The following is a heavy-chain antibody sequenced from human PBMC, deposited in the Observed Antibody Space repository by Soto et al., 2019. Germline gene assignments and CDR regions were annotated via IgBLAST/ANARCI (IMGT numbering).Heavy chain of an antibody. V-gene: IGHV1-58*02. D-gene: IGHD1-7*01. CDR3: AAHPEDNWNYENVKGPYYYMDV. CDR2: IVVGSGNT. Sequence: GAPGEVSFQGSGFTFTSSGIEGGRPAPGKHLWGVGWIVVGSGNTNYAQKFQERVTITRDMSTSTAYMELSSLRSEDTAVYYCAAHPEDNWNYENVKGPYYYMDVWGKGTTVTVSS. J-gene: IGHJ6*03. CDR1: GFTFTSSG.